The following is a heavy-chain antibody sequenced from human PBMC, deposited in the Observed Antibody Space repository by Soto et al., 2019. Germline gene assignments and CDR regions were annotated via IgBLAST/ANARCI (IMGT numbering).Heavy chain of an antibody. CDR1: GGTFSSYA. Sequence: VASVKVSCKASGGTFSSYAISWVRQAPGQGLEWMGGIIPIFGTANYAQKFQGRVTITADESTSTAYMELSSLRSEDTAVYYCAGEGADGYNFDYWGQGTLVTVSS. J-gene: IGHJ4*02. D-gene: IGHD5-12*01. CDR3: AGEGADGYNFDY. V-gene: IGHV1-69*13. CDR2: IIPIFGTA.